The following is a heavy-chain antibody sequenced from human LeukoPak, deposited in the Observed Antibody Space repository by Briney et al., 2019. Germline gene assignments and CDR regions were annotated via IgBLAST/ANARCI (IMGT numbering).Heavy chain of an antibody. CDR1: GFTFSNAW. J-gene: IGHJ5*02. D-gene: IGHD2-15*01. CDR3: TRYCSGGSCSNWFDP. Sequence: GGSLRLSCAASGFTFSNAWMNWVRQAPGKGLEWVGRIKSKTDGGTTDYAAPVKGRFTISRDDSKNTLYLQMNSLKTEGTAVYYCTRYCSGGSCSNWFDPWGQGTLVTVSS. CDR2: IKSKTDGGTT. V-gene: IGHV3-15*07.